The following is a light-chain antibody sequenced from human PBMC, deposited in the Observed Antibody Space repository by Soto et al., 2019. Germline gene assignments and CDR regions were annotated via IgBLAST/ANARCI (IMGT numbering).Light chain of an antibody. CDR3: QQYKNWPPLT. V-gene: IGKV3-15*01. Sequence: EIVMTQSPATLSVSPEERATLSCRASQSVSSNLAWYQQKPGQAPRLLIYGAFTRATGIPVRFSGSGSGTEFTLTISSLQSEDFAIYYCQQYKNWPPLTFGGGTKVEIK. J-gene: IGKJ4*01. CDR1: QSVSSN. CDR2: GAF.